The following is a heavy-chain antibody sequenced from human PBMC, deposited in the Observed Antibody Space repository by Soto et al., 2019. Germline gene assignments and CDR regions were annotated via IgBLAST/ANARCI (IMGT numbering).Heavy chain of an antibody. J-gene: IGHJ3*02. CDR3: AREVVGATGTLDAFDI. D-gene: IGHD1-26*01. CDR2: ICGSGGST. Sequence: RLSCAASGFTFSSYAMSWVRQAPGKGLEWVSAICGSGGSTYYADSVKGRFPISRDNSKNTLYLQMNSLRAEDTAVYYCAREVVGATGTLDAFDIWGQGTMFTVSS. CDR1: GFTFSSYA. V-gene: IGHV3-23*01.